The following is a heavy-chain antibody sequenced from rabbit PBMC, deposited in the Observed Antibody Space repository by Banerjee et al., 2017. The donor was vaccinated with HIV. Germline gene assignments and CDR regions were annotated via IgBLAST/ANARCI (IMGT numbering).Heavy chain of an antibody. CDR2: INTGSGSA. D-gene: IGHD6-1*01. V-gene: IGHV1S40*01. Sequence: QSLEESGGDLVKPGASLTLTCTASGFDFSSNAMCWVRQAPGKGLEWIGCINTGSGSAWYANWAKGRFTISKTSSTTVTLQMTSLTAADTATYFCASSVGYGYASFGLWGQGTLVTVS. J-gene: IGHJ3*01. CDR3: ASSVGYGYASFGL. CDR1: GFDFSSNA.